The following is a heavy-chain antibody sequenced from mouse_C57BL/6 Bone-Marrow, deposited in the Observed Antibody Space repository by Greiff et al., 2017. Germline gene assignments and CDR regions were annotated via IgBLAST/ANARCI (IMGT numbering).Heavy chain of an antibody. CDR2: IDPENGDT. D-gene: IGHD1-1*01. V-gene: IGHV14-4*01. J-gene: IGHJ1*03. Sequence: VQLQQSGAELVRPGASVKLSCTASGFNIKDDYMHWVKQRPEQGLEWIGWIDPENGDTEYASKFQGKATITADTSSNTAYLQLSSLTSEDTAVYYCTTITTVVATNCDVGGTGTTVTVSS. CDR3: TTITTVVATNCDV. CDR1: GFNIKDDY.